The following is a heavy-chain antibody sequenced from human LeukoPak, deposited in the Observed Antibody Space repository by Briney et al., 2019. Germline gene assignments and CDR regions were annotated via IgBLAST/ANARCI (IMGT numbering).Heavy chain of an antibody. CDR1: GYSFTSYW. V-gene: IGHV3-23*01. CDR2: ISGSGGST. CDR3: AKAIYGSGT. Sequence: GESLKISCKGSGYSFTSYWIGWVRQMPGKGLEWVSAISGSGGSTYYADSVKGRFTISRDNSKNTLYLQMNSLRAEDTAVYYCAKAIYGSGTWGQGTLVTVSS. J-gene: IGHJ5*02. D-gene: IGHD3-10*01.